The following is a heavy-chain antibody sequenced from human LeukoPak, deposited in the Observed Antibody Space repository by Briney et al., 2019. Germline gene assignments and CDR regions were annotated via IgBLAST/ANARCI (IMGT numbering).Heavy chain of an antibody. D-gene: IGHD1-26*01. CDR1: GYTFTSYD. Sequence: ASVKVSCKASGYTFTSYDINWVRQATGQGLEWMGWMNPNSGNTGYAQKFQGRVTMTRNTSISTAYMELSSLRSEDTAVYYCARGGSADYYYYYGMDVWGQGTTVTVSS. CDR3: ARGGSADYYYYYGMDV. V-gene: IGHV1-8*01. J-gene: IGHJ6*02. CDR2: MNPNSGNT.